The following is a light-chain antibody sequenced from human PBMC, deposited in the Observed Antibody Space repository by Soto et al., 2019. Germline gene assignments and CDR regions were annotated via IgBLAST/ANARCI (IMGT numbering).Light chain of an antibody. V-gene: IGKV3-20*01. CDR1: QSVTSNF. J-gene: IGKJ2*01. CDR3: QQYGRSPLLYT. Sequence: ENVLTQSPGTLSLSPGERATLSCRASQSVTSNFLAWYQQKPGQAPRLLIYGASTRAAGVPDRFSGSGSGTDFTLPITGLEPEDFAVYYCQQYGRSPLLYTFGQGTKL. CDR2: GAS.